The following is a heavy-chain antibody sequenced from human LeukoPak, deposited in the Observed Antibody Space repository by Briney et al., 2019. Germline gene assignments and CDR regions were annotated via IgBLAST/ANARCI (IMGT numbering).Heavy chain of an antibody. CDR2: ISSSSDTI. J-gene: IGHJ3*02. D-gene: IGHD5-18*01. V-gene: IGHV3-48*02. CDR3: ARMSQRAFDI. Sequence: PGGSLRLSCAPSGFTFSRYSMSWVRQAPGKGLECVSYISSSSDTISDADSVKGRFTISRDNAKNSMYLQMSSLRDEDTAVYYCARMSQRAFDIWGQGTMVTVSS. CDR1: GFTFSRYS.